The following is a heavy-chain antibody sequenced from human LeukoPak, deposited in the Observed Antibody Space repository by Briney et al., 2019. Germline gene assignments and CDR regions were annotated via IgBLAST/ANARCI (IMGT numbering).Heavy chain of an antibody. V-gene: IGHV3-30-3*01. CDR2: ISYDGSNK. D-gene: IGHD1-26*01. Sequence: GGSLRLSCAASGFIFSSYAMHWVRQAPGKGLEWLALISYDGSNKYYADSVKGRFTISRDNSKNTLYLQMNSLRAEDTAVYYCARGEGATDEDAFDIWGQGTMVTVSS. CDR3: ARGEGATDEDAFDI. CDR1: GFIFSSYA. J-gene: IGHJ3*02.